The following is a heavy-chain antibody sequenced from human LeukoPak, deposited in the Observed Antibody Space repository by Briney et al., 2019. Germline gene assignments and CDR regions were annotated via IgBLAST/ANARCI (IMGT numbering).Heavy chain of an antibody. J-gene: IGHJ3*02. V-gene: IGHV4-59*08. CDR1: GGSISSYY. CDR2: IYYSGST. Sequence: PSETLPLTCTVSGGSISSYYWSWIRQPPGKGLEWIGCIYYSGSTNYNPSLTSRVPISVDTSKNQFSLKLSSVTAADTAVYYCARAFVRAVPAAWDAFDIWGQGTMVTVSS. CDR3: ARAFVRAVPAAWDAFDI. D-gene: IGHD2-2*01.